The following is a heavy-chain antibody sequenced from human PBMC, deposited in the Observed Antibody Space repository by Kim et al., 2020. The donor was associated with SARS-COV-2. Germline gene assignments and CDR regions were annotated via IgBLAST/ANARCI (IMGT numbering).Heavy chain of an antibody. V-gene: IGHV3-21*01. CDR2: ISSSSSYI. Sequence: GGSLRLSCAASGFTFSSYSMNWVRQAPGKGLEWVSSISSSSSYIYYADSVKGRFTISRDNAKNSLYLQMNSLRAEDTAVYYCAREDGSGSSSDYWGQGTLVTVSS. D-gene: IGHD3-10*01. J-gene: IGHJ4*02. CDR3: AREDGSGSSSDY. CDR1: GFTFSSYS.